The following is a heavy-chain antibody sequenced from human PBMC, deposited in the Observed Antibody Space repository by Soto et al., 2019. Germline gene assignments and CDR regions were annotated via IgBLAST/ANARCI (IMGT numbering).Heavy chain of an antibody. J-gene: IGHJ6*03. D-gene: IGHD3-16*01. CDR2: NSAYNGNT. CDR3: ARGGGLRGYYYMDV. Sequence: GAPGKVSWEDSGYSITRNGIRWGGQAPGERNEGMGWNSAYNGNTNYAQKLQGRVTMTTDTSTSTAYMELRSLRSDDTAVYYCARGGGLRGYYYMDVWGKGTTVTVSS. V-gene: IGHV1-18*01. CDR1: GYSITRNG.